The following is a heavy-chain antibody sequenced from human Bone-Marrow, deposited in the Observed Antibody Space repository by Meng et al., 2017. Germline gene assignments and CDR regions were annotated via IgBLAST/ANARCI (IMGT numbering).Heavy chain of an antibody. V-gene: IGHV4-34*01. CDR1: GGSFSGYY. D-gene: IGHD6-19*01. CDR2: INHSGGT. J-gene: IGHJ4*02. CDR3: AASPGWWRIDS. Sequence: QVQLHQWGDGLLKPSETLTLTCAVYGGSFSGYYWSWIRQTTGKGLEWIGEINHSGGTNYNPSLKSRVTISVDTSKNHISLRLTSVTAADTAVYYCAASPGWWRIDSWGQGTLVTVSS.